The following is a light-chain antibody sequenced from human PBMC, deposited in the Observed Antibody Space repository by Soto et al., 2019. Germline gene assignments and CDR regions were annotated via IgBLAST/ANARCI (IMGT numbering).Light chain of an antibody. J-gene: IGLJ2*01. V-gene: IGLV2-11*01. CDR3: FSYAGFYTLL. CDR2: DVN. Sequence: QSALTQQRSVSGSPGQSVTISCTGTSSDVGYYNYVSWYQQHPGKAPKLMIYDVNKRPSGVPDRFSGSKSGNTASLTISGLQAEDEADYYCFSYAGFYTLLFGGGTKLTVL. CDR1: SSDVGYYNY.